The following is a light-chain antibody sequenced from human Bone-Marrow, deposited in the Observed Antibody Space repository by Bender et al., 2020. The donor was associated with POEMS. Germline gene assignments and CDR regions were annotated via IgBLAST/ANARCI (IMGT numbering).Light chain of an antibody. CDR1: VLPKQY. CDR2: KDR. J-gene: IGLJ2*01. CDR3: QSADSSGPYGSNVV. V-gene: IGLV3-25*03. Sequence: SYEVTQASSVSVSPGQTARITCSADVLPKQYAYWYRQKPGQAPVLLIFKDRERPSGIPERFSGSSSGTTATLTITGVQAEDEADYFCQSADSSGPYGSNVVFGGGTKLTV.